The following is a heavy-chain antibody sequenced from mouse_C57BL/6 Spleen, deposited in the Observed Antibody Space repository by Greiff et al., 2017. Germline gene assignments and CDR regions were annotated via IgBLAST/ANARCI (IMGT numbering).Heavy chain of an antibody. V-gene: IGHV1-50*01. CDR1: GYTFTSYW. D-gene: IGHD1-1*02. CDR2: IDPSDSYT. J-gene: IGHJ2*01. CDR3: ARGGGVPYFDY. Sequence: QVQLQQPGAELVKPGASVKLSCKASGYTFTSYWMQWVKQRPGQGLEWIGEIDPSDSYTNYNQKFKGKATLTVDTSSSAAYMQLSSLTSEYSAVYYWARGGGVPYFDYWGQGTTLTVSS.